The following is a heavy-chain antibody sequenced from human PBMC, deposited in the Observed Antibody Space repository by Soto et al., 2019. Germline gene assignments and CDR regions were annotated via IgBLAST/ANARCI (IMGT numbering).Heavy chain of an antibody. CDR1: GFTFSDYY. CDR2: ISSSSSYT. D-gene: IGHD2-21*02. J-gene: IGHJ4*02. Sequence: GGSLRLSCAASGFTFSDYYMSWIRQAPGKGLEWVSYISSSSSYTNYADSVKGRFTISRDNAKNSLYLQMNSLRAEDTAVYYCASRGAYCGGDCPFDYWGQGTLVTVSS. CDR3: ASRGAYCGGDCPFDY. V-gene: IGHV3-11*06.